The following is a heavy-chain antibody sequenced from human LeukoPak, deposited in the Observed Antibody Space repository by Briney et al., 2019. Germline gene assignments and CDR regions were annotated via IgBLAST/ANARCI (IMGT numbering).Heavy chain of an antibody. CDR3: AREGGWELLRTFDY. V-gene: IGHV3-30*04. Sequence: QTGGSLRLSCAASGFTFSSYAMHWVRQAPGKGLEWVAVISYDGSNKYNADSVKGRFTISRDNSKNTLYLQMNSLRAEDTAVYYCAREGGWELLRTFDYWGQGTLVTVSS. J-gene: IGHJ4*02. CDR2: ISYDGSNK. D-gene: IGHD1-26*01. CDR1: GFTFSSYA.